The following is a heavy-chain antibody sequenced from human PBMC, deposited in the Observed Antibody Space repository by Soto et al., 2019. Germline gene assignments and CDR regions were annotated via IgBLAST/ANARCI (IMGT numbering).Heavy chain of an antibody. CDR1: GGSISSGGYY. J-gene: IGHJ4*02. CDR3: AANIVATYWDY. Sequence: SETLSLTCTFSGGSISSGGYYWSWIRQHPGKGLEWIGYIYYSGSTYYNPSLKSRVTISVDTSKNQFSLKLSSVTAADTAVYYCAANIVATYWDYWVQGTLVTVSS. V-gene: IGHV4-31*03. CDR2: IYYSGST. D-gene: IGHD5-12*01.